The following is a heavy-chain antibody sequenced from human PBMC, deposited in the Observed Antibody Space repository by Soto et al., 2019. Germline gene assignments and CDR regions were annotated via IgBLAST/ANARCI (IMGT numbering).Heavy chain of an antibody. CDR1: GFTFSSYW. CDR3: ARVGTGRYDFDD. D-gene: IGHD1-26*01. J-gene: IGHJ4*02. Sequence: EVQLVESGGGLVQPGGSLRLSCAASGFTFSSYWMHWVGQAPGEGLVWVSRVNSDESTTSYADSVKGRFTISRDNARNTLYLRMNSLRAEDTAVYYCARVGTGRYDFDDWGQGTLVTVSS. CDR2: VNSDESTT. V-gene: IGHV3-74*01.